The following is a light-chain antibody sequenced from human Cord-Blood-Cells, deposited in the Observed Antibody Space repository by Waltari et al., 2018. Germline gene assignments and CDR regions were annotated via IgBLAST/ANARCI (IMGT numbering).Light chain of an antibody. Sequence: EIVMTQSPATLSVAPGERATLTCRASQSVSSNLARYQQKPGQAPGLLIYGASTRATGIPARFSGSGSGTEFTLTISSLQSEDFAVYYCQQYNNWPPYTFGQGTKLEIK. CDR2: GAS. V-gene: IGKV3-15*01. CDR3: QQYNNWPPYT. CDR1: QSVSSN. J-gene: IGKJ2*01.